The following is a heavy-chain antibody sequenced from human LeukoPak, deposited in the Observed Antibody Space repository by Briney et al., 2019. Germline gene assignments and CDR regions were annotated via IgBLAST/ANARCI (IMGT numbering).Heavy chain of an antibody. Sequence: PGKSLRLSCAASGFTFSDYAMHWVRQAPGKGLEWVTAISYDGSNKYYADSVKGRFTISRDNSKNTLYLQMNSLRAEDTAVYYCAKAVDTAMVFSQLDYWGQGTLVTVSS. CDR2: ISYDGSNK. V-gene: IGHV3-30*04. J-gene: IGHJ4*02. CDR1: GFTFSDYA. D-gene: IGHD5-18*01. CDR3: AKAVDTAMVFSQLDY.